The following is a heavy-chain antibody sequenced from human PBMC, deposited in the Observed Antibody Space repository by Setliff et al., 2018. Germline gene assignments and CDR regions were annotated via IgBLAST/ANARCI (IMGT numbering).Heavy chain of an antibody. V-gene: IGHV4-4*08. D-gene: IGHD2-15*01. CDR1: GDSIRNYH. Sequence: PSETLSLTCTVSGDSIRNYHWSWFRQPPGSRLEWIGYIYTTGSTSYNPSLKSRVTMSVDTSKNQFSQKMRSVTAADAALYYCARKDGDMWGQGTMVTVSS. CDR3: ARKDGDM. CDR2: IYTTGST. J-gene: IGHJ3*02.